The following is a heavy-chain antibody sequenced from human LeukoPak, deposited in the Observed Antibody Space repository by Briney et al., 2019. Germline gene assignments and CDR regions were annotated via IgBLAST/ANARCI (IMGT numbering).Heavy chain of an antibody. CDR2: IYYSGST. J-gene: IGHJ4*02. V-gene: IGHV4-59*12. D-gene: IGHD5-18*01. CDR3: ARPPYSYGYGNAFDY. Sequence: PSETLSLTCTVSGGSISSYYWSWIRQPPGKGLEWIGYIYYSGSTNYNPSLKSRVTISVDTSKNQFSLKLSSVTAADTAVYYCARPPYSYGYGNAFDYWGQGTLVTVSS. CDR1: GGSISSYY.